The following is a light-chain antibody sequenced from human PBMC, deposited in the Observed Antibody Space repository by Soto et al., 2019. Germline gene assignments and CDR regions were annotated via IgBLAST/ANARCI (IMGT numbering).Light chain of an antibody. CDR1: SSNIGAGYD. V-gene: IGLV1-40*01. CDR3: QYYDSSLSGVV. CDR2: GNS. J-gene: IGLJ2*01. Sequence: QSVLTQPPSVSGAPGQRVTISCTGSSSNIGAGYDVHWYQQLPGTAPKLLIYGNSNRPSGVPDRFSGSKSGTSASLAITGLQAEDEADYYCQYYDSSLSGVVFGRGTKLTVL.